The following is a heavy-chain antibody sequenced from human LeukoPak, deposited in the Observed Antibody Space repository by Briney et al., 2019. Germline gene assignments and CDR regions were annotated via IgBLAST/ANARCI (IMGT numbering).Heavy chain of an antibody. V-gene: IGHV3-48*01. CDR1: ASTFSDYS. CDR2: ISGRSSTI. D-gene: IGHD1-26*01. Sequence: PGGSLRLSCAASASTFSDYSMNWVRQAPGKGLEWISYISGRSSTIYYADSVRGRFTISRDNAKNSMYLQMNSLRAEDTAVYYYARDRLTSGSYFFDYWGQGTLVTVSS. CDR3: ARDRLTSGSYFFDY. J-gene: IGHJ4*02.